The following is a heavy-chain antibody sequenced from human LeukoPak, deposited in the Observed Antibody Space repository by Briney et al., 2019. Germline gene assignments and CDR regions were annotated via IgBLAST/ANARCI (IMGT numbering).Heavy chain of an antibody. CDR1: GGTFSSYA. D-gene: IGHD2-2*01. CDR2: IIPILGIA. V-gene: IGHV1-69*04. CDR3: ARTSRPGGFDY. J-gene: IGHJ4*02. Sequence: ASVKVSCKASGGTFSSYAISWVRQAPGQGLEWMGRIIPILGIANYAQKFQGRVTITADKSTSTAYMELSSLRSEDTAVYYCARTSRPGGFDYWGQGTLVTVSS.